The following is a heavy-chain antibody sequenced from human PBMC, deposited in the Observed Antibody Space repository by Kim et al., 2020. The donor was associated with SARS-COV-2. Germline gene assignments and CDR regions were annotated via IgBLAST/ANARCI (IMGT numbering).Heavy chain of an antibody. D-gene: IGHD2-21*02. J-gene: IGHJ4*02. Sequence: SETLSLTCTVSGGSISSGDYYWSWIRQPPGKGLEWIGYIYYTGSSHYNPSLNSRVTISIDTSKNQFSLKLSSVTAADTAVYYCARVPPIGSGDCYENWGQGTMVTVSS. CDR2: IYYTGSS. CDR3: ARVPPIGSGDCYEN. CDR1: GGSISSGDYY. V-gene: IGHV4-30-4*01.